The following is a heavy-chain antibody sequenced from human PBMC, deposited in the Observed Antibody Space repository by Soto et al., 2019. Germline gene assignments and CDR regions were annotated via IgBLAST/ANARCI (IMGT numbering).Heavy chain of an antibody. D-gene: IGHD2-2*01. V-gene: IGHV4-34*01. J-gene: IGHJ6*02. Sequence: SETLSLTCAVYGASFSGYYWSWIRQPPGKGLEWIGEINHSGSTNYNPSLKSRVTISLDTSKNQFSLKLSSVTAADTAVYYCARGVYCSSTSCYWGMDVWGQGTTVTVSS. CDR2: INHSGST. CDR3: ARGVYCSSTSCYWGMDV. CDR1: GASFSGYY.